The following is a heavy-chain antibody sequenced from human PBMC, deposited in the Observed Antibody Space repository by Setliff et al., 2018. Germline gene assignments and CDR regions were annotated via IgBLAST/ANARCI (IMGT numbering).Heavy chain of an antibody. Sequence: PSETLSLTCTVSGGSISPYYWSWIRQSPGKGLEWIGYIFYSGSARYNPSLESRVTMSVDTSKNQISLKLTSVTAADTAVYYCARQDRFYDRSVFVEYFQHWGQGALVTVSS. J-gene: IGHJ1*01. CDR1: GGSISPYY. D-gene: IGHD3-22*01. CDR3: ARQDRFYDRSVFVEYFQH. CDR2: IFYSGSA. V-gene: IGHV4-59*08.